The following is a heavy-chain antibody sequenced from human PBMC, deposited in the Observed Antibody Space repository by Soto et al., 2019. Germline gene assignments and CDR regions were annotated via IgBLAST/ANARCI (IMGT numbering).Heavy chain of an antibody. CDR2: IIPIFGTS. V-gene: IGHV1-69*13. Sequence: SVKVSCKASGGTFSSYAISWVRQAPGQGLEWMGGIIPIFGTSNYAQKFQGRVTITADESTSTAYMELSGLRSEDTAVYYCARGVVGNYYDSSGADAFDIWGQGTMVTVSS. CDR3: ARGVVGNYYDSSGADAFDI. CDR1: GGTFSSYA. J-gene: IGHJ3*02. D-gene: IGHD3-22*01.